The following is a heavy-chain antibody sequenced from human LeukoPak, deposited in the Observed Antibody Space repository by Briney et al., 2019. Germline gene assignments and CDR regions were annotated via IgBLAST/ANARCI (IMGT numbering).Heavy chain of an antibody. CDR3: ARGPRSAFEHFDY. J-gene: IGHJ4*02. V-gene: IGHV4-59*01. Sequence: SETLSLTCTVFGGSISHTYWSWIRQPPGKGLEWLGYFYYTGSSNYHPSLKSRVAMSVDTSKNQFSLKLNSLTAADTAVYFCARGPRSAFEHFDYWGQGTLVTVSS. CDR2: FYYTGSS. D-gene: IGHD3-3*01. CDR1: GGSISHTY.